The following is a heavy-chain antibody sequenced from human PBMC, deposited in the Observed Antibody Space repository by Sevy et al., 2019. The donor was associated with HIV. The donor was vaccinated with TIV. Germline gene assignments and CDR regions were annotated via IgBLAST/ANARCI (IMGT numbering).Heavy chain of an antibody. CDR3: ERAHIAVAGTMGYYFDY. Sequence: ASVKVSCKASGGTFSSYAISWVRQAPGQGLEWMGGIIPIFGTANYAQKFQGRVTITADESTSTAYMELSSLRSEDTAVYYCERAHIAVAGTMGYYFDYWGQGTLVTVSS. CDR1: GGTFSSYA. CDR2: IIPIFGTA. V-gene: IGHV1-69*13. D-gene: IGHD6-19*01. J-gene: IGHJ4*02.